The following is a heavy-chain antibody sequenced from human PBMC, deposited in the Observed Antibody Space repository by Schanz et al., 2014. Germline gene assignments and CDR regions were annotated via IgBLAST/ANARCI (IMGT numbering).Heavy chain of an antibody. Sequence: EVQLVQSGGGLVQPGGSLRLSCAASGFTFSSHWMHWVRQDPGKGLVWVARINSVGSNTDYADSVTGRFTISRDNAKNTLYLQMNTLRAEVTAVCYCARKMKLGVYGGKGHDSLDIWGQGTMVTVSS. CDR1: GFTFSSHW. J-gene: IGHJ3*02. V-gene: IGHV3-74*01. CDR3: ARKMKLGVYGGKGHDSLDI. D-gene: IGHD4-17*01. CDR2: INSVGSNT.